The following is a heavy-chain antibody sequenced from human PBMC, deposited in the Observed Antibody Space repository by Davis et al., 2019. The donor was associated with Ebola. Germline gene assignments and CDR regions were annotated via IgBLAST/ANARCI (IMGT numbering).Heavy chain of an antibody. CDR3: ARGGSYRPYYFDY. Sequence: PSETLSLTCTVSGGSISSYYWSWIRQPPGKGLEWIGEINHSGSINFNPSLKSRVTISIDTSKDQFSLKLNSVTAADTAVYYCARGGSYRPYYFDYWGQGTLVTVSS. D-gene: IGHD3-16*02. CDR2: INHSGSI. J-gene: IGHJ4*02. V-gene: IGHV4-34*01. CDR1: GGSISSYY.